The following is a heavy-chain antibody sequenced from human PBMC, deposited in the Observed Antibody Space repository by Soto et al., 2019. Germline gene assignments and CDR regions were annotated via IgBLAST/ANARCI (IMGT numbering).Heavy chain of an antibody. CDR3: ARGRPYGMDV. CDR1: GFTFGSYW. Sequence: EVQLVESGGGLVQPGGSLRVSCAASGFTFGSYWMNWVRQAPGKGLVWVSRIDSDGSSTTYADSVKGRFTTSRHNAKNTLYLQMSSLRVEDTAVYYCARGRPYGMDVWGQGTTVTVSS. CDR2: IDSDGSST. J-gene: IGHJ6*02. V-gene: IGHV3-74*01.